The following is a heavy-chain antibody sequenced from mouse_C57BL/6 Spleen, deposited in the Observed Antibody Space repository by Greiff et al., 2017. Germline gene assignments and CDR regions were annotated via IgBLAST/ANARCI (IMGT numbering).Heavy chain of an antibody. Sequence: QVQLQQPGAELVKPGASVKMSCKASGYTFTSYWITWVKQRPGQGLEWIGDIYPGSGSTNYNEKFKSKATLTVDTSSSTAYMQLSSLTSEDSAVYYCARSREAAQATGAMDYWGQGTSVTVSS. D-gene: IGHD3-2*02. CDR2: IYPGSGST. CDR3: ARSREAAQATGAMDY. V-gene: IGHV1-55*01. J-gene: IGHJ4*01. CDR1: GYTFTSYW.